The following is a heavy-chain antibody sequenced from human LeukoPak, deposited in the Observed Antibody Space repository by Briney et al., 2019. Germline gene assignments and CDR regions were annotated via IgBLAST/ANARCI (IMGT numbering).Heavy chain of an antibody. J-gene: IGHJ4*02. CDR2: LAYSGST. CDR1: GGFIGSSSFY. CDR3: ASSTSYYYHTSGYFEY. V-gene: IGHV4-39*01. Sequence: PSETLSLTCTVSGGFIGSSSFYWAWIRQTPGKGLEWIGSLAYSGSTYYKSSLKSRVTLSVDAAKNQFSLNLTSVTAADTALFYCASSTSYYYHTSGYFEYWGQGILVTVSS. D-gene: IGHD3-22*01.